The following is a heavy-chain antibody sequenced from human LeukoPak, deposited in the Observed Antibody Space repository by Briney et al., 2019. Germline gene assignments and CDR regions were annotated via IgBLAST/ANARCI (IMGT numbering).Heavy chain of an antibody. J-gene: IGHJ3*02. D-gene: IGHD2-2*01. Sequence: GGSLRLSCAASGFTLSSYSMNWVRQAPGKGLEWVSSISSSSSYIYYADSVKGRFTISRDNAKNSLYLQMNSLRAEDTAVYYCARDYCSSTSCPGAAAFDIWGQGTMVTVSS. V-gene: IGHV3-21*01. CDR3: ARDYCSSTSCPGAAAFDI. CDR1: GFTLSSYS. CDR2: ISSSSSYI.